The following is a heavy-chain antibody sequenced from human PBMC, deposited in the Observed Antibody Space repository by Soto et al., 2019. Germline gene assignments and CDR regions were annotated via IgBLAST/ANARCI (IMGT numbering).Heavy chain of an antibody. CDR3: ASLPGRRIYFFDY. Sequence: QVQLQQWGAGLLKPSETLSLTCAVYGGSFSGYYWSWIRQPPGKGLEWIGEINHSGSTNYNPSLKSRVTIPVDTSKNQFSLKLSSVTAADTAVYYCASLPGRRIYFFDYWGQGTLVTVSS. V-gene: IGHV4-34*01. J-gene: IGHJ4*02. CDR2: INHSGST. D-gene: IGHD3-3*02. CDR1: GGSFSGYY.